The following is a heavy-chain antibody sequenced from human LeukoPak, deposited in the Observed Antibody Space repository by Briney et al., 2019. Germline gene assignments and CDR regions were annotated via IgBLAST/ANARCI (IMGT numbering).Heavy chain of an antibody. CDR3: ARSQRKHAYFDY. CDR2: IYYSGST. Sequence: SETLSLTCTVSGGSISSSSYYWGWIRQPPGKGLEWIGSIYYSGSTYYNPSLKSRVTISLDTSKNQFSLKLSSVTAADTAVYYCARSQRKHAYFDYWGQGTLVTVSS. V-gene: IGHV4-39*01. CDR1: GGSISSSSYY. J-gene: IGHJ4*02. D-gene: IGHD2-21*01.